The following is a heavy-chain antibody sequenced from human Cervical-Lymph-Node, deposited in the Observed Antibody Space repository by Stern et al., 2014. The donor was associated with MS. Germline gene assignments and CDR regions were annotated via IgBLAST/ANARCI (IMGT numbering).Heavy chain of an antibody. Sequence: QVQLVQWCAGLLRPSETLSLTCAVHGASFSDNYWSWIRQTPGKGLEWIGEINSMGAPHSNPSLMSGATLSVDPSRNQSSRKLSSLTAADTAMYYCARERKVERSARLLVSFDVWGQGTLVTVSS. CDR3: ARERKVERSARLLVSFDV. J-gene: IGHJ3*01. CDR2: INSMGAP. CDR1: GASFSDNY. D-gene: IGHD1-1*01. V-gene: IGHV4-34*01.